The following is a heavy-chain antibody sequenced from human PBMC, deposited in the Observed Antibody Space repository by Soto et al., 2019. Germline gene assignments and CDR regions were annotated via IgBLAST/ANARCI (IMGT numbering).Heavy chain of an antibody. Sequence: EVHVLESGGGLVQPGGSLRLSCVASGFIFSEYAMTWIRQAPGKGLEWVAGIIKSGGETYYTDSVKGRFTVSRDNSKNMLYLEMDSLRADDTALYYCAREDGGNPFDSWGQGTLVTVSS. J-gene: IGHJ4*02. CDR2: IIKSGGET. D-gene: IGHD1-26*01. CDR1: GFIFSEYA. V-gene: IGHV3-23*01. CDR3: AREDGGNPFDS.